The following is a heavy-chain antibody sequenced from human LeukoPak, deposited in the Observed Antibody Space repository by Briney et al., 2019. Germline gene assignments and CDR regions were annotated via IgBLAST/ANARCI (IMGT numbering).Heavy chain of an antibody. D-gene: IGHD6-13*01. CDR3: ARFSSIAAAFDY. CDR1: GGCISNYY. V-gene: IGHV4-4*07. Sequence: PSETLSLTCTVSGGCISNYYWSWIRQSAGKGLEWTGRIYTSGTTHYNPSLKSRVTMSVDTSKNQFSLNLSSVTAADTAVYYCARFSSIAAAFDYWGLGTLVTVSS. J-gene: IGHJ4*02. CDR2: IYTSGTT.